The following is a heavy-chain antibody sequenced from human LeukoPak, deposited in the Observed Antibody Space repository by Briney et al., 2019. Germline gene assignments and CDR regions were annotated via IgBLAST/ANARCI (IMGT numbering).Heavy chain of an antibody. V-gene: IGHV3-48*04. Sequence: PGGSLRLSCAASGFTFSGYSMNWVRQAPGKGLEWVSYISSSGNTIDYADFVKGRFTISRDNAKNSLYLQMNSLRAEDTAVYYCSRLRGYSYGYADYWGQGTLVTVSS. D-gene: IGHD5-18*01. CDR2: ISSSGNTI. CDR1: GFTFSGYS. J-gene: IGHJ4*02. CDR3: SRLRGYSYGYADY.